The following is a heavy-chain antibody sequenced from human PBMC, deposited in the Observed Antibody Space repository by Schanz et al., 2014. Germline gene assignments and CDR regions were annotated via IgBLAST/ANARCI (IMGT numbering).Heavy chain of an antibody. V-gene: IGHV3-21*01. J-gene: IGHJ6*03. CDR3: AREEGWGIAAAGPKHYYYMDV. D-gene: IGHD6-13*01. Sequence: VQLVDSGGGFVQPGGSLGLSCVVSGFTVSSDHMSWVRQAPGKGLEWVSSISSSGSYIHYADSVKGRFTISRDNAKNSLYLQMNSLRAEDTAVYYCAREEGWGIAAAGPKHYYYMDVWDKGTTVTVSS. CDR2: ISSSGSYI. CDR1: GFTVSSDH.